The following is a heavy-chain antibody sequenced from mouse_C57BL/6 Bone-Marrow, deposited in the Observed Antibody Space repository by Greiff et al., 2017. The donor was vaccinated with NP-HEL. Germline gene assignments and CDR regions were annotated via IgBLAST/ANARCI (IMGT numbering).Heavy chain of an antibody. V-gene: IGHV5-6*01. Sequence: EVQVVESGGDLVKPGGSLKLSCAASGFTFSSYGMSWVRQTPDKRLEWVATISRGGSYTYYPDSVKGRFPISRDNAKNTLYLQMSSLKSEDTAMYYCARRTTVPHWYFDDWGTETTVTVSS. CDR3: ARRTTVPHWYFDD. J-gene: IGHJ1*03. D-gene: IGHD1-1*01. CDR2: ISRGGSYT. CDR1: GFTFSSYG.